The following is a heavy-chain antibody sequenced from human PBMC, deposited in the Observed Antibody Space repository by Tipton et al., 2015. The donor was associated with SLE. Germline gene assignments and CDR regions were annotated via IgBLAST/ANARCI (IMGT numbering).Heavy chain of an antibody. D-gene: IGHD3-10*01. CDR3: ARGVLWFGFSRRAFDI. CDR2: IYYSGST. J-gene: IGHJ3*02. Sequence: TLSLTCTVSGGSISSGDYYWSWIRQPPGKGLEWIGYIYYSGSTNYNPSLKSRVTISVDTSKNQFSLKLSSVTAADTAVYYCARGVLWFGFSRRAFDIWGQGTMVTVSS. V-gene: IGHV4-61*08. CDR1: GGSISSGDYY.